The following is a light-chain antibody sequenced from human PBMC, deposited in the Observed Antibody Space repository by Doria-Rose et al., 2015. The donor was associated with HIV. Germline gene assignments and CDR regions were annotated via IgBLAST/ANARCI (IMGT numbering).Light chain of an antibody. J-gene: IGKJ4*01. V-gene: IGKV1-8*01. CDR3: QQYYSYPPVT. CDR1: QGISNY. CDR2: AAS. Sequence: TQSPSSLSASTGDRVTITCRASQGISNYLAWYQQKPGEVPNLLIYAASTLQTGVPSRFSGCGSGTDFTLTISCLQAEDFATYYCQQYYSYPPVTFGGGTRVEI.